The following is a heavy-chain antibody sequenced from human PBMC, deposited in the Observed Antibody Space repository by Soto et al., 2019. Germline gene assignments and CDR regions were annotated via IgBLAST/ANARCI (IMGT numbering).Heavy chain of an antibody. CDR3: ARHFSVDYFDD. J-gene: IGHJ4*02. Sequence: PSETLSLTCTVSGGSISSISSYWGWIRQPPGKGLEWIGNVYYSGSTYSNPSLKSRLTISADTSKNQFSLKLSSVTAADTAVYYCARHFSVDYFDDWGQGALVTVSS. CDR1: GGSISSISSY. CDR2: VYYSGST. V-gene: IGHV4-39*01.